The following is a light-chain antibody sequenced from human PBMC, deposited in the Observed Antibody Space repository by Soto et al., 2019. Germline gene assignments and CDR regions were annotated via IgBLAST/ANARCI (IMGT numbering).Light chain of an antibody. V-gene: IGLV2-14*03. Sequence: QSVLNQSASVSVSPRPAIPISCTGNNNDVGGYNYVSWYQHHPGKAPKLMIFDVSNRPSGVSNRFSGSKSGNTASLTISGLQAEDEADYYCSSYTGSSTFVFGNGTKVTVL. CDR2: DVS. J-gene: IGLJ1*01. CDR1: NNDVGGYNY. CDR3: SSYTGSSTFV.